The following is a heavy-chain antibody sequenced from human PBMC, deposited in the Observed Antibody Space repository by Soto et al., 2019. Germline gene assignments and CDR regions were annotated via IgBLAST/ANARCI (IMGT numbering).Heavy chain of an antibody. CDR3: AKDLILSKMGSGWYGEFGMYDAFDI. D-gene: IGHD6-19*01. CDR2: ISWNSGSI. J-gene: IGHJ3*02. CDR1: GFTFDDYA. V-gene: IGHV3-9*01. Sequence: PGGSLRLSCAASGFTFDDYAMHWVRQAPGKGLEWVSGISWNSGSIGYADSVKGRFTISRDNAKNSLYLQMNSLRAEDTALYYCAKDLILSKMGSGWYGEFGMYDAFDIWGQGTMVTVSS.